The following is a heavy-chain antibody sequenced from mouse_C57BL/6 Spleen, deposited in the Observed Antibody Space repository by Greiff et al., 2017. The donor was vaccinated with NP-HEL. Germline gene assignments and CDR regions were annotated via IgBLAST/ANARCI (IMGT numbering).Heavy chain of an antibody. CDR1: GFTFSDYG. CDR2: ISSGSSTI. D-gene: IGHD2-4*01. V-gene: IGHV5-17*01. CDR3: ARRGYDYVYYYAMDY. J-gene: IGHJ4*01. Sequence: EVNVVESGGGLVKPGGSLKLSCAASGFTFSDYGMHWVRQAPEKGLEWVAYISSGSSTIYYADTVKGRFTISRDNAKNTLFLQMTSLRSEATAMYYCARRGYDYVYYYAMDYWGQGTSVTVSS.